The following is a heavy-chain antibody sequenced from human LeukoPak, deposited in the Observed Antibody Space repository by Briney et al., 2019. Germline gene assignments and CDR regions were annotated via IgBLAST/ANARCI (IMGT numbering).Heavy chain of an antibody. CDR2: ISGSGGST. CDR3: AKDPNYYDSSGYYPFDS. J-gene: IGHJ4*02. Sequence: GGSLRLSCAASGFTFSSYAMSWVRQAPGKGLKWVSVISGSGGSTYYADSVKGRFTISRDNSKNTLYLQMNSLRAEDTAVYYCAKDPNYYDSSGYYPFDSWGQGTLVTVSS. D-gene: IGHD3-22*01. CDR1: GFTFSSYA. V-gene: IGHV3-23*01.